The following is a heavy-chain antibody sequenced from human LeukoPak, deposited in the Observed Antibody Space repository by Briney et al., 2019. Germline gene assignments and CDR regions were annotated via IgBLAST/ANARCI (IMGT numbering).Heavy chain of an antibody. J-gene: IGHJ4*02. D-gene: IGHD3-22*01. CDR2: IKQDGSEK. CDR3: ARYYYASSGYYSHYFDH. V-gene: IGHV3-7*01. CDR1: GFTFSSYW. Sequence: GGSLRLSCAASGFTFSSYWMSWVRQAPGKGLEWVANIKQDGSEKYYVDSVKGRFTISRDNAKNSLYLQMNSLRAEDTAVYYCARYYYASSGYYSHYFDHWGQGTLVTVSS.